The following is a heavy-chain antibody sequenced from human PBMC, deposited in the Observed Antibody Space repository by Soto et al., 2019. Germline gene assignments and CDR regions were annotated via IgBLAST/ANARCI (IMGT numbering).Heavy chain of an antibody. J-gene: IGHJ4*02. CDR2: ISQSAGGNT. D-gene: IGHD1-7*01. CDR1: GFNFRAYG. Sequence: PGGSLRLSCAASGFNFRAYGMMWVRRAPGKGLEWVSAISQSAGGNTYYADSVKGRFTISRDDSTNTLYLQMDSLRPEDTAQYYCAGWNYDYWGQGTQVTVSS. V-gene: IGHV3-23*01. CDR3: AGWNYDY.